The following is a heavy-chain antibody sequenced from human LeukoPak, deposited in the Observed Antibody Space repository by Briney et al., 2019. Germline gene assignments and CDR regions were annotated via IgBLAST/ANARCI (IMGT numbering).Heavy chain of an antibody. CDR2: INPESGST. D-gene: IGHD3-10*01. CDR3: AKEEGSGSYYKPVDY. CDR1: GYTFTDYY. Sequence: ASVKVSCQACGYTFTDYYMHWVRQAPGQGLEGMGWINPESGSTNYAQQYQGGVTMTRDSSTSTVYMKLSRLTSEDTAVYCWAKEEGSGSYYKPVDYWGQGTLVTVSS. J-gene: IGHJ4*02. V-gene: IGHV1-2*02.